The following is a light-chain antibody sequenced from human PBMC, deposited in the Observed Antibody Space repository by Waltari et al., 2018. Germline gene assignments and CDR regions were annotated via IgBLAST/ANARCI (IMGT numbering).Light chain of an antibody. V-gene: IGLV3-21*02. CDR2: DDS. CDR1: YFGVEG. J-gene: IGLJ3*02. Sequence: SYVLTQPPSVSVAPGQTARITCAEYYFGVEGVNWYQQKSGQAPILVVYDDSDRPSGIPERFSGSNSGNTATLSISRVEVGDEADYYCQVWDSDSDVWVFGQGTK. CDR3: QVWDSDSDVWV.